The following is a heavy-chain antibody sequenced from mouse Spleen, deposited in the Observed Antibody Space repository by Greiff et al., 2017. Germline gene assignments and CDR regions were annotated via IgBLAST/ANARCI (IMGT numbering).Heavy chain of an antibody. J-gene: IGHJ4*01. Sequence: QVQLKESGAELARPGASVKLSCKASGYTFTDYYINWVKQRTGQGLEWIGEIYPGSGNTYYNEKFKGKATLTADKSSSTAYMQLSSLTSEDSAVYFCARSGANWDYAMDYWGQGTSVTVSS. CDR2: IYPGSGNT. CDR3: ARSGANWDYAMDY. D-gene: IGHD4-1*01. V-gene: IGHV1-77*01. CDR1: GYTFTDYY.